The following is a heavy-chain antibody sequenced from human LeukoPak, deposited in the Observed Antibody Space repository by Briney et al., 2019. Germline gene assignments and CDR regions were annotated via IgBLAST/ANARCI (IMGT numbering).Heavy chain of an antibody. V-gene: IGHV5-51*01. J-gene: IGHJ6*02. Sequence: GQSLTLSCKGSGDSFSNYWIGWVRQMPGKGLEWMGIIYPGDSDTRYSPSFQGQVTISADKSSSTAYLQWNSLKASDTAMYYCARYYSYGMVVWGQGTTVTVSS. CDR1: GDSFSNYW. CDR2: IYPGDSDT. CDR3: ARYYSYGMVV.